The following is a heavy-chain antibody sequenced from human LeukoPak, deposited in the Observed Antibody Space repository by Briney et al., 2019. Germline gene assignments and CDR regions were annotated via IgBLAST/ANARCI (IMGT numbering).Heavy chain of an antibody. CDR2: MYHSGST. Sequence: PSETLSLTCSVSGYSISSAYYWGWIRQPPVKGLEWIGTMYHSGSTNYNPSLKSRVTISVDTSKNQFSLKLSSVTAADTAVYYCARDTSSTYDAFDIWGQGTMVTVSS. CDR1: GYSISSAYY. D-gene: IGHD4-11*01. CDR3: ARDTSSTYDAFDI. V-gene: IGHV4-38-2*02. J-gene: IGHJ3*02.